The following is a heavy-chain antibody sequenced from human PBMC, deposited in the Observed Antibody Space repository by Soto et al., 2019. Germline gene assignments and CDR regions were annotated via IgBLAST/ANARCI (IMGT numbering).Heavy chain of an antibody. D-gene: IGHD6-13*01. Sequence: SETLSLTCTVSGGSISSSSYYWGWIRQPPGKGLEWIGSIYYSGSTYYNPSLKSRVTISVDTSKNQFSLKLSSVTAADTAVYYCASTDNQYSSSWSRASYSYSGMDVWGQGTTVTFSS. CDR1: GGSISSSSYY. CDR3: ASTDNQYSSSWSRASYSYSGMDV. J-gene: IGHJ6*02. CDR2: IYYSGST. V-gene: IGHV4-39*01.